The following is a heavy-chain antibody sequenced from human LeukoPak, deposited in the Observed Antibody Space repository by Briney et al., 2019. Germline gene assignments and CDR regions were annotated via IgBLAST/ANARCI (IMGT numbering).Heavy chain of an antibody. J-gene: IGHJ6*02. CDR2: ISYEGKNK. D-gene: IGHD2-2*01. Sequence: GRSLRLSCAASGFTFSSYAMHWVRQAPGKGLEWVAVISYEGKNKYYADSVTGRFTISRDNSKNTLYLQMNSLRPEDTTVYYCARGYCDRTSCHGMDVWGQGTTVTVSS. CDR1: GFTFSSYA. CDR3: ARGYCDRTSCHGMDV. V-gene: IGHV3-30*04.